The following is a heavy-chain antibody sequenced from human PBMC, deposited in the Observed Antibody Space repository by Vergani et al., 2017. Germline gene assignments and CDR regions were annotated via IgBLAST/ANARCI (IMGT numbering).Heavy chain of an antibody. Sequence: QVQLVQSGAEVKKPGSSVKVSCKASGGTFSSYAISWVRQAPGQGLEWMGGIIPIFGTANYAQKFQGRVTITADDSTSTAYRELSSLRSEEPAVNYCAGGRDWNYAYFDYWAREPWSPSPQ. CDR3: AGGRDWNYAYFDY. CDR2: IIPIFGTA. J-gene: IGHJ4*02. V-gene: IGHV1-69*01. D-gene: IGHD1-7*01. CDR1: GGTFSSYA.